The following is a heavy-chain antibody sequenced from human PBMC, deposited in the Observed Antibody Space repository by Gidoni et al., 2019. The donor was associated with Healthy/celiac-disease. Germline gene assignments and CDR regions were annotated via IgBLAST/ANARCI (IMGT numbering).Heavy chain of an antibody. V-gene: IGHV3-15*01. J-gene: IGHJ4*02. CDR1: GFTFSNAW. CDR3: TTHVDYGGNYPSQSH. CDR2: IKSKTDGGTT. Sequence: EVQLLESGGGLVKPGGSLRLSCAASGFTFSNAWMRWVRHAPGKGLEWVGRIKSKTDGGTTDYAAPVKGRFTISRDDSKNTLYLQMNSLKTEDTAVYYCTTHVDYGGNYPSQSHWGQGTLVTVSS. D-gene: IGHD4-17*01.